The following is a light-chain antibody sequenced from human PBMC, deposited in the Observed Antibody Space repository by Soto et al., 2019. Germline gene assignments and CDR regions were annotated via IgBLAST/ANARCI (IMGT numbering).Light chain of an antibody. CDR2: SAS. CDR1: QGISSY. CDR3: QQYENWPWT. J-gene: IGKJ1*01. Sequence: AIRMTQSPSSFSASTGDRVTITGRASQGISSYLAWYQQKPGQAPRLLIYSASRRATGFPARFSGSGSGTDFTLTISSLQSEDFAVYYCQQYENWPWTFGQGTKVDI. V-gene: IGKV1-8*01.